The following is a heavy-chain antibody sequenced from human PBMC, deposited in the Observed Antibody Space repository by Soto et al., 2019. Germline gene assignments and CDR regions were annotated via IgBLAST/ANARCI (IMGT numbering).Heavy chain of an antibody. CDR2: ISSSSSYT. V-gene: IGHV3-11*05. J-gene: IGHJ4*02. Sequence: QVQLVESGGGLVKPGGSLRLSCAASGFTFSDYYMSWIRQAPGKGLEWVSYISSSSSYTNYADSVKGRFTISRVNAKNTLSLQMNSLRAKDTAVYYCARDSAQLAAAGTNLRYWGQGTLVTVSS. CDR1: GFTFSDYY. CDR3: ARDSAQLAAAGTNLRY. D-gene: IGHD6-13*01.